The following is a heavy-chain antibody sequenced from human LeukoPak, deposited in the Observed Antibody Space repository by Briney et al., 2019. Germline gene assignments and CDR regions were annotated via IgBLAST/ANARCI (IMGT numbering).Heavy chain of an antibody. V-gene: IGHV3-33*01. CDR2: IWYDGSNK. CDR3: AGDRATSYFDY. J-gene: IGHJ4*02. D-gene: IGHD1-26*01. CDR1: GFTFRSHG. Sequence: PPGTSLRLSCAASGFTFRSHGMHWVRQAPGKGLEWVAFIWYDGSNKYYTDSVKGRFTISRDNSKNTLYLQMNSLRAEDTAVYYCAGDRATSYFDYWGQGALVTIPS.